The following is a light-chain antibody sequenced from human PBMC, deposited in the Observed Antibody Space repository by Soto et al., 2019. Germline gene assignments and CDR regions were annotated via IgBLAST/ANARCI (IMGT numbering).Light chain of an antibody. CDR3: QQLFDYPIT. V-gene: IGKV1-5*03. J-gene: IGKJ5*01. CDR2: KAS. CDR1: QSISSW. Sequence: DIHMTQSPSTLSASVGDRVTITCRASQSISSWLAWYQQKPGKAPKLLIYKASTLKSGVPSRFRGSGSGTEFTLTISSLQPEDFETYYCQQLFDYPITFGQGTRLEIK.